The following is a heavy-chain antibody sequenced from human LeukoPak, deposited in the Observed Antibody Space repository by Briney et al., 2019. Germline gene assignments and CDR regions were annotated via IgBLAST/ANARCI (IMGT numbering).Heavy chain of an antibody. J-gene: IGHJ4*02. CDR2: ISGSGGST. CDR1: GFTFSSYA. CDR3: AKERSLEIAVAGTIFDY. V-gene: IGHV3-23*01. D-gene: IGHD6-19*01. Sequence: GGSLRLSCAASGFTFSSYAMSWVRQAPGKGLEWVSGISGSGGSTYYADSVKGRFTISRDNSKNMIYLEMSSLKAEDTAVYYCAKERSLEIAVAGTIFDYWGQGTLVTVSS.